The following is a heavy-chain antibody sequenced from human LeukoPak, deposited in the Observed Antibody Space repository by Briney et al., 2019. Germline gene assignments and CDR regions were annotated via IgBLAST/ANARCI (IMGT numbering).Heavy chain of an antibody. CDR2: IYCDDDK. CDR1: GSSLSSSGVG. J-gene: IGHJ3*02. Sequence: SGPTLVKPTQTLPLTCTFSGSSLSSSGVGVGWILQPPGKALVWLALIYCDDDKRSRPSLKSRLTLTKIPSKNQVVLTMPNMSPVDTATYSCAHTFSYSSSYPTAFDIWGQGTMVTVSS. V-gene: IGHV2-5*02. D-gene: IGHD6-13*01. CDR3: AHTFSYSSSYPTAFDI.